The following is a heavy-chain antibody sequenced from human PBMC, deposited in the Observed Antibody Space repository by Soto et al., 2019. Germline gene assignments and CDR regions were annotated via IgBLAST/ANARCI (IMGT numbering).Heavy chain of an antibody. V-gene: IGHV3-23*01. D-gene: IGHD2-8*01. CDR1: GCTFSSYA. J-gene: IGHJ4*02. CDR3: ANGLRNGLLYFDY. CDR2: ISGIGGSK. Sequence: EVQLLESGGGLVQPGGSLRLSCAASGCTFSSYAMSWVRQAPGKGLEWVSVISGIGGSKYYADYVKGRFTIPRDNSKNSLNLQIITLRGEDTSVYYLANGLRNGLLYFDYLGQGILVTVSS.